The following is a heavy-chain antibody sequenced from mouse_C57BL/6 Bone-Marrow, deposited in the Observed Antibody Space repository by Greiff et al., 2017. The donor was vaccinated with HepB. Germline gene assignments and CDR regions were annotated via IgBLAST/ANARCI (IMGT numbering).Heavy chain of an antibody. V-gene: IGHV14-4*01. CDR1: GFNIKDDY. CDR2: IDPENGDT. J-gene: IGHJ4*01. D-gene: IGHD1-1*01. Sequence: EVKLVESGAELVRPGASVKLSCTASGFNIKDDYMHWVKQRPEQGLEWIGWIDPENGDTEYASKFQGKATITADTSSNTAYLQLSSLTYEDTAVYYCTTEGIITTVVATREGAMDYWGQGTSVTVSS. CDR3: TTEGIITTVVATREGAMDY.